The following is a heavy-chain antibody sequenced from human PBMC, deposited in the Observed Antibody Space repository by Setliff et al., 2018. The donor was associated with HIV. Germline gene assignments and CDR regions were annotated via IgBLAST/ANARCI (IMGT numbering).Heavy chain of an antibody. CDR1: GFTFTRHT. D-gene: IGHD3-22*01. J-gene: IGHJ4*02. V-gene: IGHV3-21*06. CDR2: IDDSSDYI. CDR3: ARGDTNVYYYVYPDF. Sequence: LRLSCAASGFTFTRHTIIWVRQAPGKGLEWVSSIDDSSDYIRYADSVKGRFFISRDNAKNLVYLQMNSLRADDTAVYYCARGDTNVYYYVYPDFWGQGTPVTVSS.